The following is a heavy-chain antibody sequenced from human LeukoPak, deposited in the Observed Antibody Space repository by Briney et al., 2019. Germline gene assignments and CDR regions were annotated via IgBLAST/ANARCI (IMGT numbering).Heavy chain of an antibody. J-gene: IGHJ4*02. V-gene: IGHV4-59*01. CDR2: VSYSGGT. CDR3: ARTLRGLYYGSGSLDY. Sequence: PSETLSLTCTVSGGSISSYYWSWIRQPPGKGLEWIGDVSYSGGTNYSPSLKSRVSILLDTSKKEFSLKLSSVTAADTAVYCARTLRGLYYGSGSLDYWGQGTLVTVSS. D-gene: IGHD3-10*01. CDR1: GGSISSYY.